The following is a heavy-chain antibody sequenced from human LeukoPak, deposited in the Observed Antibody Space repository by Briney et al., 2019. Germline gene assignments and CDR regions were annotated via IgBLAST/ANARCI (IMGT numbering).Heavy chain of an antibody. Sequence: GGSLRLSCAASGFTFRSYAMSGARQAPGKGLEWVSALSGSGITTYYADSVKGRFTISRDNSKNTLYLQMNSLRAEDTAVYYCAKDLTGNYYDSSGFEYWGQGTLVTVSS. D-gene: IGHD3-22*01. CDR2: LSGSGITT. CDR3: AKDLTGNYYDSSGFEY. J-gene: IGHJ4*02. CDR1: GFTFRSYA. V-gene: IGHV3-23*01.